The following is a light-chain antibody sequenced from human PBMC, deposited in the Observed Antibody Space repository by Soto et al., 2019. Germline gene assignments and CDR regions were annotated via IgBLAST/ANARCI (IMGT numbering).Light chain of an antibody. CDR3: QRYNNAPRA. J-gene: IGKJ1*01. V-gene: IGKV1-27*01. Sequence: DIQMTQSPSSLSASVGDRVTITCRASQGIYNYLAWYQAKPGKVPKLLIYAASTLQSGVPSRFSGSGSGTDFTLTISSLQPEDVGTYYCQRYNNAPRAFGKGTKVDIK. CDR2: AAS. CDR1: QGIYNY.